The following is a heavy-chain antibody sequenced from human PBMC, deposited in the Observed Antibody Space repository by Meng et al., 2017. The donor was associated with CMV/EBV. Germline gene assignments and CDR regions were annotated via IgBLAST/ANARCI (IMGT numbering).Heavy chain of an antibody. V-gene: IGHV4-30-4*08. CDR3: ARVTSRVAGAFDY. Sequence: VRLEGPGPGLVNPSQTPSLPCTVSGGSISSGDYYWSWIRQPPGKGLEWIGYIYYSGSTYYNPSLKSRVTISVDTSKNQFSLKLSSVTAADTAVYYCARVTSRVAGAFDYWGQGTLVTVSS. CDR1: GGSISSGDYY. J-gene: IGHJ4*02. D-gene: IGHD1-14*01. CDR2: IYYSGST.